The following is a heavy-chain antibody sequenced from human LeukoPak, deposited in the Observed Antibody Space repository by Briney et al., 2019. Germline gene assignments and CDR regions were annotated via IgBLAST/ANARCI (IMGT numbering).Heavy chain of an antibody. D-gene: IGHD1-26*01. V-gene: IGHV4-4*09. Sequence: ETLSLTCTVSGASISHFYWSWNRQTPEKGLEWMGHIHTSGGSTYYPSLKTRLTMSIDTSRSQLSLKLTSVTAADTAVYFCARLGSYHDFWGQGALVTVSS. CDR3: ARLGSYHDF. CDR1: GASISHFY. CDR2: IHTSGGS. J-gene: IGHJ4*02.